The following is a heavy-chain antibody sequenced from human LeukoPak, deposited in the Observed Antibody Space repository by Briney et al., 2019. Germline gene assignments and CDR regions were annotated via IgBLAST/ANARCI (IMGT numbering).Heavy chain of an antibody. J-gene: IGHJ4*02. CDR1: GFTFGDYA. V-gene: IGHV3-49*03. CDR2: IRSKAYGGTT. Sequence: RPGGSLRLSCTASGFTFGDYAMSWFRQAPGKGLEWVGFIRSKAYGGTTEYAASVKGRFTISRDDSKSIAYLQMNSLKTEDTAVYYCTRVKWELPFDYWGQGTLVTVSS. D-gene: IGHD1-26*01. CDR3: TRVKWELPFDY.